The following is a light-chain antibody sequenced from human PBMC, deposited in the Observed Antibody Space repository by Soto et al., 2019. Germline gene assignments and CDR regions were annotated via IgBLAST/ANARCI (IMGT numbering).Light chain of an antibody. CDR3: QQRSNWLT. V-gene: IGKV3-11*01. CDR2: DAS. J-gene: IGKJ4*01. CDR1: QSVYSY. Sequence: EIVLTQSPATLSLSPGERAALSCRASQSVYSYLAWYQQKPGQAPRLLIYDASNRATGIPARFSGSGSGTDFTLTISSREPEDSAIYYCQQRSNWLTFGGGTKVQIK.